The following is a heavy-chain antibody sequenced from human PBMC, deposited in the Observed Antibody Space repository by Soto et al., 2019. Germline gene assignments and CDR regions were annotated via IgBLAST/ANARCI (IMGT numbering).Heavy chain of an antibody. Sequence: PSETLSLTCTVSGDSISTSRFYWTWIRQSPGKGLEWIGSIYYSGTTYYTSSLRSRVTISVDTSKNQFSLKLSSVTAADTAVYYCATYSNYYGSGSYYFDYWGQGTLVT. J-gene: IGHJ4*02. CDR2: IYYSGTT. CDR1: GDSISTSRFY. V-gene: IGHV4-39*07. D-gene: IGHD3-10*01. CDR3: ATYSNYYGSGSYYFDY.